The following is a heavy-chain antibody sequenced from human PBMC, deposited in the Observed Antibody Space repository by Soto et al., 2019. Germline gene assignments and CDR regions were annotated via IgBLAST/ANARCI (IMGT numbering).Heavy chain of an antibody. V-gene: IGHV1-69*13. CDR3: ARSIGSGGVIGGFDY. D-gene: IGHD3-16*02. CDR1: GGTFKNYA. CDR2: IIPIFDTP. Sequence: SVKVSCKASGGTFKNYAMNWVRQAPGQGLVWMGGIIPIFDTPNYAQKFQGRVTITVDESTNTAYMDLSSLRFDDTAVYFCARSIGSGGVIGGFDYWRQGTLVTVSS. J-gene: IGHJ4*02.